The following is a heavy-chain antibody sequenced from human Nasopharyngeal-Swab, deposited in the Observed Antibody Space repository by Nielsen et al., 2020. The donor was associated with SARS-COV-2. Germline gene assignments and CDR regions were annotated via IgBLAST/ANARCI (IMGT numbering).Heavy chain of an antibody. CDR3: ARQWYCSGGSCYPPGAFDI. V-gene: IGHV4-39*01. D-gene: IGHD2-15*01. CDR1: GGSISSSSYD. Sequence: SETLSLTCTVSGGSISSSSYDWGWIRQPPGKRREGIGSINYSGSTYYNPSLKSRVTVSVDTSKNHISLKLNSVTAADTAMYYCARQWYCSGGSCYPPGAFDIWGQGTMVTVSS. CDR2: INYSGST. J-gene: IGHJ3*02.